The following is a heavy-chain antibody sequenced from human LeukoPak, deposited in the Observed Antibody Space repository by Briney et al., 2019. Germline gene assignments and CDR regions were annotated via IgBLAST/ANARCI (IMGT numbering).Heavy chain of an antibody. J-gene: IGHJ4*02. D-gene: IGHD4-17*01. CDR2: ISSSGSTI. Sequence: GGSLRLSCAASGFTFSSYEMNWVRQAPGKGLEWVSYISSSGSTIYYADSVKGRFTISRDNAKNSLYLQMNGLRAEDTAVYYCARAEMPLGDYHFDYWGQGTLVTVSS. CDR3: ARAEMPLGDYHFDY. CDR1: GFTFSSYE. V-gene: IGHV3-48*03.